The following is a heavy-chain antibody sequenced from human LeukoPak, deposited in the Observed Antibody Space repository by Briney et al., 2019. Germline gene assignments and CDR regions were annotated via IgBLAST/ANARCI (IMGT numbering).Heavy chain of an antibody. Sequence: PSETLSLTCTVSGGSINTYYWSWIRQSPGRGLEWIGYIYSSGSTNYNPSLKSRVTISIDTSTNQFFLRLSSVTAADTAVYYCATYMTRDQYLDYWGQGTLVTVSS. J-gene: IGHJ4*02. CDR3: ATYMTRDQYLDY. D-gene: IGHD4-11*01. V-gene: IGHV4-59*08. CDR1: GGSINTYY. CDR2: IYSSGST.